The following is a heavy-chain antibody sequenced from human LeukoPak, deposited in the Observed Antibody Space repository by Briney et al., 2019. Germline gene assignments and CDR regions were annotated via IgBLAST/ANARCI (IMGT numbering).Heavy chain of an antibody. D-gene: IGHD3-3*01. Sequence: PSETLSLTCTVSGGSISSYYWSWIRQPPGKGLEWVGYIYYSGSTNYNPSLKSRVTISVDTSKNQFSLKLSSVTAADTAVYYCARDIRRGNYDFWSGPYFDYWGQGTLVTVSS. V-gene: IGHV4-59*01. CDR2: IYYSGST. CDR1: GGSISSYY. J-gene: IGHJ4*02. CDR3: ARDIRRGNYDFWSGPYFDY.